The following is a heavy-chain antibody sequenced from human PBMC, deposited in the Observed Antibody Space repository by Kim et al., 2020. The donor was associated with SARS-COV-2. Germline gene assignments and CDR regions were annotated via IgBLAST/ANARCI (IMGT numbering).Heavy chain of an antibody. Sequence: SETLSLTCTVSGGSISGYFWSWIRQPAGETLEWIGCIYSSGTTVYNPSLESRLTLSIDTSRNQFSLSLTSVTAADTALYYCARGPSQGIPLDYCGQGTRV. CDR2: IYSSGTT. J-gene: IGHJ4*02. V-gene: IGHV4-4*07. D-gene: IGHD6-6*01. CDR3: ARGPSQGIPLDY. CDR1: GGSISGYF.